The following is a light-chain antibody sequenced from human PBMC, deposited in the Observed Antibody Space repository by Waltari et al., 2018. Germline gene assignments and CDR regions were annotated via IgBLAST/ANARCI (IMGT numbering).Light chain of an antibody. CDR3: SSHTTAKTYV. Sequence: QSALTQPASVSGSLGQSITISCTGTSSDVSAYTLVSWYQQQPGRPPRVIIFDVNDRPSGVSRRFSASKSGNTASLTISGLQAEDEADYYCSSHTTAKTYVFGTGTRVTVL. CDR1: SSDVSAYTL. J-gene: IGLJ1*01. CDR2: DVN. V-gene: IGLV2-14*03.